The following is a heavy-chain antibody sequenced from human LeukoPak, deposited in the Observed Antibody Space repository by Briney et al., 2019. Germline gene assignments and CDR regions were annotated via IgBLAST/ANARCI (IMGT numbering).Heavy chain of an antibody. V-gene: IGHV4-59*01. J-gene: IGHJ4*02. CDR3: AGSTLLAYCGGDCYYFDY. CDR1: GGSISSYY. CDR2: IYYSGST. D-gene: IGHD2-21*02. Sequence: SETLSLTCTVSGGSISSYYWSWIRQPPGKGLEWIGYIYYSGSTNYNPSLKSRVTISVDTSKNQFSLKLSSVTAADTAVYYCAGSTLLAYCGGDCYYFDYWGQGTLVTVSS.